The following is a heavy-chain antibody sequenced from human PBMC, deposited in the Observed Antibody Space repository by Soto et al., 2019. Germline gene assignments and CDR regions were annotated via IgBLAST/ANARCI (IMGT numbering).Heavy chain of an antibody. CDR3: ATHGVQLWFGLGDHRYYGMDV. Sequence: EVQLLESGGGLVQPGGSLRLSCAASGFTFSSYAMSWVRQAPGKGLEWVSAISGSGGSTYYADSVKGRFTISRDNSKNTLYLQMNSLRAEDTAVYYCATHGVQLWFGLGDHRYYGMDVWGQGTTVTVSS. V-gene: IGHV3-23*01. CDR2: ISGSGGST. CDR1: GFTFSSYA. J-gene: IGHJ6*02. D-gene: IGHD5-18*01.